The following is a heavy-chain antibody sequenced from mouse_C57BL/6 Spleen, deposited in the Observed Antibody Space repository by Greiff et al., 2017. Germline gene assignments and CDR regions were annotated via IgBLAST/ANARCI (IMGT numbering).Heavy chain of an antibody. D-gene: IGHD2-2*01. J-gene: IGHJ3*01. CDR2: IRNKANNHAT. CDR1: GFTFSDAW. CDR3: TRKGYDGGRAWFAY. V-gene: IGHV6-6*01. Sequence: GGSMKLSCAASGFTFSDAWMDWVRQSPEKGLEWVAEIRNKANNHATYYAESVKGRFTISRDDSKSSVYLQMNSLRAEDTGIYYCTRKGYDGGRAWFAYWGQGTLVTVSA.